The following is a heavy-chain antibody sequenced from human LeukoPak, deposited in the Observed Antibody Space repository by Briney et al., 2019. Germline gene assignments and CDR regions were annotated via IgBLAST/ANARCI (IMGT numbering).Heavy chain of an antibody. CDR2: ISYDGSNK. D-gene: IGHD1-1*01. Sequence: GGSLRLSCAASGFTFSSYGMHWVRQAPGKGLEWVAVISYDGSNKYYADSVKGRFTISRDNSKNTLYLQMNSLRAEDTAVYYCAKDPGNWNDVLFDYWGQGTLVTVSS. CDR3: AKDPGNWNDVLFDY. J-gene: IGHJ4*02. V-gene: IGHV3-30*18. CDR1: GFTFSSYG.